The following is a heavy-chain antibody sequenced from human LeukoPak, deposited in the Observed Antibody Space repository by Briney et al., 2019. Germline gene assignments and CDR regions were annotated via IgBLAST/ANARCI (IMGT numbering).Heavy chain of an antibody. D-gene: IGHD3-22*01. CDR3: ARAFFEWEGYYYGYFDY. V-gene: IGHV4-59*01. J-gene: IGHJ4*02. CDR2: IYYSGST. Sequence: SETLSLTCTVSGGSISSYYWSWIRQPPGKGLEWIGYIYYSGSTNYNPSLKSRVTISVDTSKNQFSLKLSSVTAADTAVYYCARAFFEWEGYYYGYFDYWGQGTLVTVSS. CDR1: GGSISSYY.